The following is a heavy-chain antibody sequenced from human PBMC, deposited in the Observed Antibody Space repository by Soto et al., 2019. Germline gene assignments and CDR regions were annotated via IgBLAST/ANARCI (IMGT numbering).Heavy chain of an antibody. CDR3: ARGRQGYSSSWYLGWFDP. V-gene: IGHV4-34*01. D-gene: IGHD6-13*01. CDR1: GGSFSGYY. CDR2: INHSGST. Sequence: KTSETLSLTCAVYGGSFSGYYWSWIRQPPGKGLEWIGEINHSGSTNYNPSLKSRVTISVDTSKNQFSLKLSSVTAADTAVYYCARGRQGYSSSWYLGWFDPWGQGTLVTVSP. J-gene: IGHJ5*02.